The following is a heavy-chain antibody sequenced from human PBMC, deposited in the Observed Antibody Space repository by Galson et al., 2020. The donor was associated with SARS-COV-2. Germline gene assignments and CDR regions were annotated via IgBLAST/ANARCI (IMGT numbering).Heavy chain of an antibody. V-gene: IGHV1-18*04. J-gene: IGHJ6*02. CDR2: IRVDNGNT. D-gene: IGHD3-3*01. Sequence: SAKASCQASRYPFIRATISWVRQAPGHGLEWTGWIRVDNGNTNYAQELQGRVTMTADTFKSTAYMELRSLGSDDTAVYYCARRFTTNYGMDVWGLGTTVTV. CDR1: RYPFIRAT. CDR3: ARRFTTNYGMDV.